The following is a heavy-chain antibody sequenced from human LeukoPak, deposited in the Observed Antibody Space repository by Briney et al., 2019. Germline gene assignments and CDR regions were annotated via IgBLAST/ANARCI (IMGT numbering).Heavy chain of an antibody. CDR1: GYTFTHYY. CDR3: ARGAYSYAQDF. J-gene: IGHJ4*02. D-gene: IGHD5-18*01. Sequence: ASVNVSCKTSGYTFTHYYIHWVRQAPGQGLEWMGIINPSGGSTNYSQTFQGRLSMTRDTSTSTVYMELSSLRSEDTAVYYCARGAYSYAQDFWGQGTLVTVSS. V-gene: IGHV1-46*01. CDR2: INPSGGST.